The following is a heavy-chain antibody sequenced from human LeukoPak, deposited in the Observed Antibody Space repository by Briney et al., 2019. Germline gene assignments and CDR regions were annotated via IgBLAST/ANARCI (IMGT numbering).Heavy chain of an antibody. CDR3: ASRGYSYGYE. Sequence: GGSLRLSCAASGFTFSSYGMHWVRQAPGKGLEWVAFIRYDGSNKYYADSVKGRFTISRDNAKNSVYLQMNSLRAEDTAVYYCASRGYSYGYEWGQGTLVSVSS. J-gene: IGHJ4*02. D-gene: IGHD5-18*01. V-gene: IGHV3-30*02. CDR2: IRYDGSNK. CDR1: GFTFSSYG.